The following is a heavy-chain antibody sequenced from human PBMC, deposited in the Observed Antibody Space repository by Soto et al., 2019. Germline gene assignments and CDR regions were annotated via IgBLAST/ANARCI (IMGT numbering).Heavy chain of an antibody. Sequence: QVHLVQSGAEVKKPGASVKVSCKATGITYGISWGRQAPGQGLVWMGWISLHKGDRNNAPSLQGRITMTTDTSTSTAYMELRSLRSDDTAVYYCATDERADCSSINCHYFDPWGQGTLVTVSS. D-gene: IGHD1-1*01. CDR1: GITYG. CDR3: ATDERADCSSINCHYFDP. CDR2: ISLHKGDR. J-gene: IGHJ4*02. V-gene: IGHV1-18*04.